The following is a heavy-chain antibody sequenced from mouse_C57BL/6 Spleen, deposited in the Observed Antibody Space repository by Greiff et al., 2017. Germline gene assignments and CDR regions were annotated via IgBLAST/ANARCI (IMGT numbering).Heavy chain of an antibody. J-gene: IGHJ3*01. D-gene: IGHD1-1*01. CDR3: TRHHLITTGAPH. CDR2: IDPETGGT. CDR1: GYTFTDYE. V-gene: IGHV1-15*01. Sequence: QVHVKQSGAELVRPGASVTLSCKASGYTFTDYEMHWVKQTPVHGLEWIGAIDPETGGTAYNQKFKGKAILTADKSSSTAYMELRSLTSEDSAVYYCTRHHLITTGAPHWGQGTLVTVSA.